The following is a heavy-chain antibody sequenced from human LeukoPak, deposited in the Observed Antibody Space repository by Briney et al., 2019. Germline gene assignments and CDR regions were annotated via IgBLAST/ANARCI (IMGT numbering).Heavy chain of an antibody. CDR3: AGRVLLWFGARRGLFDY. Sequence: GGSLRLSCAASGFTFSSYAMSWVRQAPGKGLEWVSAISGSGGSTYSADSVKGRFTISRDNSKNTLYLQMNSLRAEDTAVYYCAGRVLLWFGARRGLFDYWGQGTLVTVSS. D-gene: IGHD3-10*01. CDR2: ISGSGGST. CDR1: GFTFSSYA. J-gene: IGHJ4*02. V-gene: IGHV3-23*01.